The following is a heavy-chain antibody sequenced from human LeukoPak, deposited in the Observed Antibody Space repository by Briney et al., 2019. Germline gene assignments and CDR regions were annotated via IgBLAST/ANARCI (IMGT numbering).Heavy chain of an antibody. Sequence: SETLSLTCTVSGDSISTSNSYWGWIRQPPGKGLEWIGRIYTSGSTNYNPSLKSRVTISVDTSKNQFSLKLSSVTAADTAVYYCARSSSSGWGFRFDPWGQGTLVTVSS. V-gene: IGHV4-39*07. J-gene: IGHJ5*02. CDR1: GDSISTSNSY. CDR2: IYTSGST. D-gene: IGHD6-19*01. CDR3: ARSSSSGWGFRFDP.